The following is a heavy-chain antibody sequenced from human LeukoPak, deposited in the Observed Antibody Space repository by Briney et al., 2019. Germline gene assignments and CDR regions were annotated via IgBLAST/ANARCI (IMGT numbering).Heavy chain of an antibody. V-gene: IGHV3-30*04. CDR3: AKRGVVIRVILVGFHKEAYYFDS. D-gene: IGHD3-22*01. CDR2: ISYDGNHI. CDR1: GFTFSSYA. J-gene: IGHJ4*02. Sequence: QAGRSLRLSCAASGFTFSSYAMHWVRQAPGKGLEWVAVISYDGNHIFYADSVKGRFTISRDNARNTLYLQMNSLRVEDTAAYFCAKRGVVIRVILVGFHKEAYYFDSWGQGALVTVSS.